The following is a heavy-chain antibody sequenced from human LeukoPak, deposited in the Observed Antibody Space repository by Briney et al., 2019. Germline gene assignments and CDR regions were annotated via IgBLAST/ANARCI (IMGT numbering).Heavy chain of an antibody. CDR2: ISGNGGST. V-gene: IGHV3-23*01. Sequence: GRSLRLSCAASGFTFSNYAMSWVPQAPGKGLEWVSVISGNGGSTYYADSVKGRFTISRDNSKNTLYLHMNSLRAEDTALYYCAKISSGSYFSPFDFWGQGTLITVSS. CDR3: AKISSGSYFSPFDF. CDR1: GFTFSNYA. D-gene: IGHD1-26*01. J-gene: IGHJ4*02.